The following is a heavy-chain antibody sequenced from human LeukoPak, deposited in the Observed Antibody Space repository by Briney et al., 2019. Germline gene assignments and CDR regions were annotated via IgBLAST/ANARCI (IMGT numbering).Heavy chain of an antibody. CDR1: GFTFSSYA. D-gene: IGHD6-19*01. V-gene: IGHV3-64*01. Sequence: PGGSLRLSWAASGFTFSSYAMHWVRQAPGKGLEYVSAISSNGGSTYYANSVKGRFTISRDNSKNTLYLQMGSLRAEDMAVYYCARAVAGTYAFDIWGQGTMVTVSS. CDR2: ISSNGGST. CDR3: ARAVAGTYAFDI. J-gene: IGHJ3*02.